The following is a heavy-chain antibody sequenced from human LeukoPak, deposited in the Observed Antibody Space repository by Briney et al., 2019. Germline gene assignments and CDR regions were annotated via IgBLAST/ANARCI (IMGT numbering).Heavy chain of an antibody. CDR3: AKKGGYDSSGYLPLEY. J-gene: IGHJ4*02. D-gene: IGHD3-22*01. V-gene: IGHV3-23*01. Sequence: PGGSLSLSCAASGFTFRNYAMTWVRQAPGKGLEWVSAISGGSSTYFADSVKGRFTISRDNSENTVYLQMNSLRAEDAAVYYCAKKGGYDSSGYLPLEYWGQGTLVTVSS. CDR2: ISGGSST. CDR1: GFTFRNYA.